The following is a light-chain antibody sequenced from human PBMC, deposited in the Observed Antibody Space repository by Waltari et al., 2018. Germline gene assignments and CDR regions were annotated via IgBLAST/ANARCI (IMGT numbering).Light chain of an antibody. CDR1: SNDVGGYNS. CDR2: DVS. J-gene: IGLJ2*01. Sequence: QSALTQPASVSGSPGQSVTIFCAGTSNDVGGYNSVSWYQGHPGHAPRVIIYDVSDRPSGVSDRFSGSKSGNTASLTISGLQAEDEADYYCSSQSSNDVVLFGGGTKLTVL. CDR3: SSQSSNDVVL. V-gene: IGLV2-14*01.